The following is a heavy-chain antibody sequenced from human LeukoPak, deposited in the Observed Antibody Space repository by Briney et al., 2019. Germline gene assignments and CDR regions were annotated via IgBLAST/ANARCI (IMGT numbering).Heavy chain of an antibody. Sequence: GASVKVSCKAAGYTLTSYGINWVRQAPGQGLEWMGWISAYNGNTNYAQKFQGRVTMTTDTSTSTAYMELRSLKSDDTAFYYCARGVYYDSSGPYQHWGQGTLVTVSS. CDR2: ISAYNGNT. CDR1: GYTLTSYG. D-gene: IGHD3-22*01. CDR3: ARGVYYDSSGPYQH. V-gene: IGHV1-18*01. J-gene: IGHJ1*01.